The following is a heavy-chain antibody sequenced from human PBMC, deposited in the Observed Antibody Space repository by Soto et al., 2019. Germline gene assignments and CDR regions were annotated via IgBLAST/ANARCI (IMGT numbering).Heavy chain of an antibody. D-gene: IGHD2-15*01. CDR3: ATSIICSGGSCYEPQEYFQH. Sequence: SETLSLTCAVSSGTISSSNWWTWVRQPPGKGLEWIGEINQSASPNYNPPLRSRVTISVDKSKSQFFLKLSSVTAADTAVYYCATSIICSGGSCYEPQEYFQHWGQGTLVTVSS. CDR2: INQSASP. V-gene: IGHV4-4*02. CDR1: SGTISSSNW. J-gene: IGHJ1*01.